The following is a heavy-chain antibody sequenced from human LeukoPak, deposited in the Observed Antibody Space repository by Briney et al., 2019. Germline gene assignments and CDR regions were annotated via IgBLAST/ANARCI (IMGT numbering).Heavy chain of an antibody. CDR3: ARSGLTYDFWSGPLDY. Sequence: SVKVSCKASGGTFSSYAISWVRQAPGQGLEWMGGIIPIFGAANYAQKFQGRVTITTDESTSTAYMELSSLRSEDTAVYYCARSGLTYDFWSGPLDYWGQGTLVTVSS. D-gene: IGHD3-3*01. V-gene: IGHV1-69*05. CDR1: GGTFSSYA. CDR2: IIPIFGAA. J-gene: IGHJ4*02.